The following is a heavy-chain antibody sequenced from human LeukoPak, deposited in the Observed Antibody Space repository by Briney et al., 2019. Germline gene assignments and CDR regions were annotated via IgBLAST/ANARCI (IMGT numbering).Heavy chain of an antibody. D-gene: IGHD2-15*01. Sequence: SETPSLTCAVYGGSFSGYYLSWIRQPPGKGLEWIGEINHSGSTNYNPSLKSRVTISVDTSKNQFSLKLSSVTAADTAVYYCATSANGSCPFDYWGQGTLVTVSS. CDR1: GGSFSGYY. V-gene: IGHV4-34*01. J-gene: IGHJ4*02. CDR3: ATSANGSCPFDY. CDR2: INHSGST.